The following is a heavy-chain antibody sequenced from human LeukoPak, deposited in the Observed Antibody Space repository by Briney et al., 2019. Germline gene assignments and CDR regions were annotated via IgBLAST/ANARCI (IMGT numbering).Heavy chain of an antibody. J-gene: IGHJ4*02. CDR1: GYTFTSYD. Sequence: ASVKVSCKASGYTFTSYDINWVRQATGQGLEWMGWINPNSGNTGYAPKFQGRVTLTRDTSISTAYMELSSLRSEDTAVYYCARRTVGATTHWGQGTLVTVSS. D-gene: IGHD1-26*01. CDR2: INPNSGNT. CDR3: ARRTVGATTH. V-gene: IGHV1-8*03.